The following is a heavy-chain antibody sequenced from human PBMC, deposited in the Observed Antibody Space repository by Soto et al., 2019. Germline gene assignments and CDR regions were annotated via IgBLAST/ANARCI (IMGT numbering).Heavy chain of an antibody. CDR2: IDTGNGNT. CDR3: ARVAACGRTSCPLDY. Sequence: ASVKVSCKASGYIFTTYAMHWVRQAPGQRLEWMGWIDTGNGNTKYSQKLQGRVTISRDTSASTVYVELSSLRSEDTTVFYCARVAACGRTSCPLDYWGQGTLVTVPQ. J-gene: IGHJ4*02. CDR1: GYIFTTYA. V-gene: IGHV1-3*04. D-gene: IGHD2-2*01.